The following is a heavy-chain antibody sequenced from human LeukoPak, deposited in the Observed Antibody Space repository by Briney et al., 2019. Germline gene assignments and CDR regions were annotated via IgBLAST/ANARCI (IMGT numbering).Heavy chain of an antibody. J-gene: IGHJ5*02. CDR1: GGSISSCY. D-gene: IGHD3-22*01. CDR3: ARCYDSSGYYWNWFDP. CDR2: IYTSGST. Sequence: SETLSLTCTVSGGSISSCYWSWIRQPAGKGLEWIGRIYTSGSTNYNPSLKSRVTMSVDTSKNQFSLKLSSVTAADTAVYYCARCYDSSGYYWNWFDPWGQGTLVTVSS. V-gene: IGHV4-4*07.